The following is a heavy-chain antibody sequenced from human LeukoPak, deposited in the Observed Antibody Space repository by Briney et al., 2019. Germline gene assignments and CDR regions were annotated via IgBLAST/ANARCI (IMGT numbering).Heavy chain of an antibody. Sequence: PGGSLRLSCAASGFTFSSYAMSWVRQAPGKGLEWVSAISGSGGSTYYADSVKGRFTISRDNSKNTLYLQMNSLRAEDTAVYYCARSGGAGTTQTSTIYYYYGMDVWGQGTTVTVSS. CDR3: ARSGGAGTTQTSTIYYYYGMDV. CDR2: ISGSGGST. CDR1: GFTFSSYA. V-gene: IGHV3-23*01. D-gene: IGHD1-7*01. J-gene: IGHJ6*02.